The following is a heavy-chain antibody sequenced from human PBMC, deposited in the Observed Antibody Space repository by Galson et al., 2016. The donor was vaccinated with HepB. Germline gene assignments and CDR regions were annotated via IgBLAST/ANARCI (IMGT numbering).Heavy chain of an antibody. D-gene: IGHD3-10*01. CDR2: ASCFGDPP. J-gene: IGHJ4*02. CDR3: ARLAVRAAYGGGDY. CDR1: GFSFRDHV. V-gene: IGHV3-23*01. Sequence: SLRLSCAASGFSFRDHVIYWVRQAPGKGLEWLAAASCFGDPPTYADSVKGHFTISRDDSENKVYLQMNSLRVDDTAVYYCARLAVRAAYGGGDYWGQGTLVTVSS.